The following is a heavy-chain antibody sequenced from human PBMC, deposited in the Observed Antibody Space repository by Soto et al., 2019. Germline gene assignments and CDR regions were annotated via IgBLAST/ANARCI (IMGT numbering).Heavy chain of an antibody. CDR1: GGSISSSYW. CDR2: IYHSGTT. D-gene: IGHD5-12*01. CDR3: ARSGNSRFDH. V-gene: IGHV4-4*02. J-gene: IGHJ4*02. Sequence: QVHLQESGPGLVKTSGTQSLTCAVSGGSISSSYWWSWVRQPPGKGLEWIGEIYHSGTTNSKPSRKSRVSMSQDKSKNRLSLHLKSVTAADTAVYYCARSGNSRFDHWGQGTLVTVSS.